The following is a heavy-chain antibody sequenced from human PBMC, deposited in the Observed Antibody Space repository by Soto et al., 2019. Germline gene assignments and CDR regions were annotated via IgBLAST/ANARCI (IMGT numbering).Heavy chain of an antibody. D-gene: IGHD3-10*01. CDR2: IYYSGST. CDR3: ARGSEWFGESTWFDP. J-gene: IGHJ5*02. CDR1: GGSMSRGDYY. V-gene: IGHV4-39*01. Sequence: PSETLSLTCTVSGGSMSRGDYYWSWIRQPPGKGLEWIGSIYYSGSTYYNPSLKSRVTISVDTSKNQFSLKLSSVTAADTAVYYCARGSEWFGESTWFDPWGQGTLVTVSS.